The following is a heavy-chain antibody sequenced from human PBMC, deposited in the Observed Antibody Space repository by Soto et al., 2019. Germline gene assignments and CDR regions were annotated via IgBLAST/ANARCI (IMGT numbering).Heavy chain of an antibody. CDR2: FSGTGTTT. CDR1: GFTFNTYA. V-gene: IGHV3-23*01. J-gene: IGHJ4*02. CDR3: AKVPAVRTFYFNC. D-gene: IGHD3-10*01. Sequence: GGSLRLSCAASGFTFNTYAMTWVRQAPGKGLEWVSGFSGTGTTTYYADSVKGRFTISRDNSKNTLYLQMNSLRAEDTAIYYCAKVPAVRTFYFNCGGEGAVVTVPS.